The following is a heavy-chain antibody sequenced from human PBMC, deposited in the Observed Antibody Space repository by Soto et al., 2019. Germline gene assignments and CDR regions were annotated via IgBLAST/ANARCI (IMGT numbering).Heavy chain of an antibody. J-gene: IGHJ6*03. CDR1: GYTFTGYY. CDR3: ARGVVVVPAATEDYYYYMDV. Sequence: QVQLVQSGAEVKKPGASVKVSCKASGYTFTGYYMHWVRQAPGQGLEWMGWINPNSGGTNYAQKFQVWVTMTRDTSISTAYMELSRLRSDDTAVYYCARGVVVVPAATEDYYYYMDVWGKGTTVTVSS. CDR2: INPNSGGT. V-gene: IGHV1-2*04. D-gene: IGHD2-2*01.